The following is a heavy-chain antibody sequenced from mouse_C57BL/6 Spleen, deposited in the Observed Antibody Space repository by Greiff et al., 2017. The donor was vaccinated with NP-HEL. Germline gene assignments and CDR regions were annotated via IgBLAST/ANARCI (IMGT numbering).Heavy chain of an antibody. CDR3: ASKTGRGYFDY. J-gene: IGHJ2*01. Sequence: QVQLQQSGAELVRPGTSVKMSCKASGYTFTNYWIGWAKQRPGNGLEWIGDIYPGGGYTNYNEKFKGKATLTADKSSSTAYMQFSSLTSEDSAIYYCASKTGRGYFDYWGQGTTLTVSS. D-gene: IGHD4-1*01. V-gene: IGHV1-63*01. CDR1: GYTFTNYW. CDR2: IYPGGGYT.